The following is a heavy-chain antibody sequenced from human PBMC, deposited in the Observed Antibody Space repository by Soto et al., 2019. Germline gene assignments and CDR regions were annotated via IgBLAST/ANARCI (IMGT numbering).Heavy chain of an antibody. CDR3: AREGGYYYDSSGYYKFDY. Sequence: SQTLSLTCAISGDSVSSNSAAWNWIRQSPSRGLEWLGRTYYRSKWYNDYAVSVKSRITINPDTSKNQFSLQLNSVTPEDTAVYYCAREGGYYYDSSGYYKFDYWGQGTLVTVSS. V-gene: IGHV6-1*01. J-gene: IGHJ4*02. CDR1: GDSVSSNSAA. D-gene: IGHD3-22*01. CDR2: TYYRSKWYN.